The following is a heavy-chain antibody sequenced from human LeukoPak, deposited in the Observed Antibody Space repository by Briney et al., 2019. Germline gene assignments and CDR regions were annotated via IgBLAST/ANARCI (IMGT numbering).Heavy chain of an antibody. CDR2: FYYTGGT. J-gene: IGHJ4*02. V-gene: IGHV4-39*01. D-gene: IGHD6-13*01. Sequence: SETLSLTCTVSGGSISSNGYYWGWIRQPPGKGLEWIGSFYYTGGTFYSPSLKSRVTISVDTSKNQFSLKLSSVTAADTAVYYCARCTSSSWYEVIDYWGQGTLVTVSS. CDR3: ARCTSSSWYEVIDY. CDR1: GGSISSNGYY.